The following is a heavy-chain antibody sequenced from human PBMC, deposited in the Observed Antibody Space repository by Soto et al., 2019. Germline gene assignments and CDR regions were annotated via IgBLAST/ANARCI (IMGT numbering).Heavy chain of an antibody. CDR2: IFHSGTT. D-gene: IGHD3-22*01. J-gene: IGHJ4*02. V-gene: IGHV4-38-2*01. CDR1: VYSISIGYY. CDR3: ARLLDDSRGYYYFDY. Sequence: SEALSVTCAFSVYSISIGYYWGWIRQPPGKGLEWLGSIFHSGTTYDNPSLKSRVTISVDMSENQFSLKLTSVTAADTAVYYCARLLDDSRGYYYFDYWGQGTMVTVSS.